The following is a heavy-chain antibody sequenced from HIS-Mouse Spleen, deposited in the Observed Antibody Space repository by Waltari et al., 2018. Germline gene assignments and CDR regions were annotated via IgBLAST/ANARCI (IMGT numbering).Heavy chain of an antibody. CDR1: GFTFSSYG. J-gene: IGHJ2*01. CDR3: ADFDL. CDR2: ISYDGSNK. Sequence: QVQLVESGGGVVQPGRSLRLSCAASGFTFSSYGMHWVRQAPGKGLEWVAVISYDGSNKYYADSVKGRFTISRDNSKRTLYLQMNSLRAEDTAVYYCADFDLWGRGTLVTVSS. V-gene: IGHV3-30*03.